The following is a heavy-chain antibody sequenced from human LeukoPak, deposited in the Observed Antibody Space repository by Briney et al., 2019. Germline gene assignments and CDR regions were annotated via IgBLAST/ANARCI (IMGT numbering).Heavy chain of an antibody. D-gene: IGHD3/OR15-3a*01. CDR1: GFTFSSYA. V-gene: IGHV3-30*02. CDR2: IRYDGGNK. CDR3: AKGEWGTGYYSDY. J-gene: IGHJ4*02. Sequence: AGGSLRLSCAASGFTFSSYAMHWVRQAPGKGLEWVAFIRYDGGNKYSADSVKGRFTISRDNSKNTLYLQMNSLRAEDTAVYYCAKGEWGTGYYSDYWGQGTLVTVSS.